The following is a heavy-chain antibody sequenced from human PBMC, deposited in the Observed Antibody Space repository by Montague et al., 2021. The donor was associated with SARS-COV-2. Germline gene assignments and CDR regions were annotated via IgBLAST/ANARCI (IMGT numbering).Heavy chain of an antibody. CDR2: IYSGGSST. CDR1: GFPFSSYA. D-gene: IGHD6-19*01. J-gene: IGHJ4*02. V-gene: IGHV3-23*03. CDR3: AKDSSGWYVDYFDY. Sequence: SLSLSFSASGFPFSSYAMSWVRQAPGKGLEWVSVIYSGGSSTYYADSVKGRFTISRDNSKNTLYLQMNSLRAEDTAVYYCAKDSSGWYVDYFDYWGQGTLVTVSS.